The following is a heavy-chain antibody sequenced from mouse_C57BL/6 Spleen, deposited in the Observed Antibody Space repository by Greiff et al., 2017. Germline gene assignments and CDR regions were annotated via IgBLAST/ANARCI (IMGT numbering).Heavy chain of an antibody. CDR2: IWSGGST. J-gene: IGHJ4*01. D-gene: IGHD1-1*01. CDR1: GFSLTSYG. Sequence: VQLQQSGPGLVQPSQSLSITCTVSGFSLTSYGVHWVRQSPGKGLEWLGVIWSGGSTDYNAAFISRLSISNDNSKSQVFFKMNSLQADDTAIYYCARNTVYYYGSSPPAMDYWGQGTSVTVSS. CDR3: ARNTVYYYGSSPPAMDY. V-gene: IGHV2-2*01.